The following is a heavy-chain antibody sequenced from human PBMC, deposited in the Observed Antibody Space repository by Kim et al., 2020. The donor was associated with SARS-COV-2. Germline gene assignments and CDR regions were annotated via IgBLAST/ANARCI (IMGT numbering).Heavy chain of an antibody. CDR1: GFTFSSYS. V-gene: IGHV3-21*01. CDR2: ISSSSSYI. Sequence: GGSLRLSCAASGFTFSSYSMNWVRQAPGKGLEWVSSISSSSSYIYYADSVKGRFTISRDNAKNSLYLQMNSLRAEDTAVYYCARMFYSSSPEYYYYGMDVWGQGTTVTVSS. J-gene: IGHJ6*02. D-gene: IGHD6-6*01. CDR3: ARMFYSSSPEYYYYGMDV.